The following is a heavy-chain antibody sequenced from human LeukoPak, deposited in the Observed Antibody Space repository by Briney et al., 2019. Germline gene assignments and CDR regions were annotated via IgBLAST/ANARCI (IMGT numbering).Heavy chain of an antibody. CDR2: TYYRSKWYN. D-gene: IGHD2-21*02. CDR3: ARALVTPTPGGNWFDP. V-gene: IGHV6-1*01. CDR1: GDSVSSNSAA. J-gene: IGHJ5*02. Sequence: SQTLSLTCAISGDSVSSNSAAWNWIRQSPSRGLEWLGRTYYRSKWYNDYAVSVKSRITINPDTSKNQLSLQLNSVTPEDTAVYYCARALVTPTPGGNWFDPWGQGTLVTVSS.